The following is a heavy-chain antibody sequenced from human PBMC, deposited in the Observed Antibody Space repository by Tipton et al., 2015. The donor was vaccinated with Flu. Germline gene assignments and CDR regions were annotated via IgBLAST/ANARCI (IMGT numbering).Heavy chain of an antibody. V-gene: IGHV4-34*01. CDR1: GGSFSGYY. CDR3: ARGRGLLWFGEGNWFDP. J-gene: IGHJ5*02. D-gene: IGHD3-10*01. Sequence: TLSLTCAVYGGSFSGYYWSWIRQPPGKGLEWIGEINHSGGTNYNPSLKSRVTISVDTSKNQFSLKLSSVTAADTAVYYCARGRGLLWFGEGNWFDPWGQGTLVTVSP. CDR2: INHSGGT.